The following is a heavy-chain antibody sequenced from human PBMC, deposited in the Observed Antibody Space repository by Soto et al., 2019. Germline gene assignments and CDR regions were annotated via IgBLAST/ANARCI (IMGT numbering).Heavy chain of an antibody. CDR3: ASPLDYGSGIDPYYYYGMDV. Sequence: GASVKVSCKASGYTFTSYYMHWVRQAPGQGLEWMGIINPSGGSTGYAQKFQGRVTITADESTSTAYMELSSLRSEDTAVYYCASPLDYGSGIDPYYYYGMDVWGQGTTVTVSS. D-gene: IGHD3-10*01. CDR2: INPSGGST. CDR1: GYTFTSYY. V-gene: IGHV1-46*01. J-gene: IGHJ6*02.